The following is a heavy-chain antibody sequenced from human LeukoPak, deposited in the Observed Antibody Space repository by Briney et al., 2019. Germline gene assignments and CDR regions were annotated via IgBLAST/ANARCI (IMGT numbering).Heavy chain of an antibody. Sequence: PSETLSLTCSVSGASISSGDYFWTWIRQHPGKGLEWIGYIHYSGSTYYNPSLRSRMIISVDTSKNQFSLQLSSVTAADTAVYYCARVVSDCGGARCYKGYLDCWGQGTLVTVSS. CDR2: IHYSGST. V-gene: IGHV4-31*03. D-gene: IGHD2-2*02. J-gene: IGHJ4*02. CDR3: ARVVSDCGGARCYKGYLDC. CDR1: GASISSGDYF.